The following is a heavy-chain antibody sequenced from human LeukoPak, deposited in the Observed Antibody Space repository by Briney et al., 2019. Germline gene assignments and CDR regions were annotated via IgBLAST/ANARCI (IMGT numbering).Heavy chain of an antibody. Sequence: GASVKVSCKVSGYTLTELSMHWVRQAPGKGLEWMGGFDPEDGETIYAQKFQGRVTMTEDTSTDTAYMELSSLRSEDTAVYYCARVGAYYYDSSGYYLLDYWGQGTLVTVSS. CDR2: FDPEDGET. V-gene: IGHV1-24*01. CDR1: GYTLTELS. CDR3: ARVGAYYYDSSGYYLLDY. J-gene: IGHJ4*02. D-gene: IGHD3-22*01.